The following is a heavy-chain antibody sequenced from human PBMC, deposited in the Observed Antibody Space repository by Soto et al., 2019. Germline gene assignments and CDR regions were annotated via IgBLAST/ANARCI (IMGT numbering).Heavy chain of an antibody. D-gene: IGHD1-26*01. CDR2: INPSGGST. Sequence: ASVKVSCKASGYTFTSYYMHWVRQAPGQGLEWMGIINPSGGSTSYAQKFQGRVTMTRDTSTSTVYMELSSLRSEDTAVYYCASNIVGATNASFGLDYWGQGTLVTVSS. CDR1: GYTFTSYY. J-gene: IGHJ4*02. V-gene: IGHV1-46*01. CDR3: ASNIVGATNASFGLDY.